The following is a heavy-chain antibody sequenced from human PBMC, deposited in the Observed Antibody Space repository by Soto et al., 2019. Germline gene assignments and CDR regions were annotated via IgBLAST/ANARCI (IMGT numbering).Heavy chain of an antibody. D-gene: IGHD3-3*01. J-gene: IGHJ6*02. Sequence: SETLSLTCAVYGGSFSGYYWSWIRQPPGKGLEWIGEINHSGSTNYNPSLKSRVTISVDTSKNQFSLKLSSVTAADTAVYYCARGRGGITIFGVVKYYYGMDVWGQGTTVTVSS. CDR2: INHSGST. CDR1: GGSFSGYY. V-gene: IGHV4-34*01. CDR3: ARGRGGITIFGVVKYYYGMDV.